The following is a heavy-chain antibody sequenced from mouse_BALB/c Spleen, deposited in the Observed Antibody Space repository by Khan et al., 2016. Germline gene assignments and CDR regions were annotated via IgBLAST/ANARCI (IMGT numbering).Heavy chain of an antibody. CDR3: GRHGDNYDGYFDV. D-gene: IGHD2-12*01. CDR2: MRSKSDNFAT. CDR1: GFTLNTYA. V-gene: IGHV10-1*02. J-gene: IGHJ1*01. Sequence: EVQLVESGGGLVQPTGSLKLSCAASGFTLNTYAMNWVRQAPGKGLEWVARMRSKSDNFATDYADSVKDRFTISRDDSQSMVYLQMSNLKTEDTAMYYCGRHGDNYDGYFDVWGAGTTVTVSS.